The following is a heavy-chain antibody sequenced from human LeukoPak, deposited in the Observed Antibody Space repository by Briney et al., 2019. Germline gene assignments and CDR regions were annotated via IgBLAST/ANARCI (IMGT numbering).Heavy chain of an antibody. Sequence: SETLSLTCAVYGGSFSGYYWSWIRQPPGKGLEWIGEINHSGSTNYNPSLKSRVTISVDTSKNQFSLKLSSVTAADTAVYYCARGKKKRYYYDSSGYLVFDIWGQGTMVTVSS. CDR1: GGSFSGYY. V-gene: IGHV4-34*01. CDR3: ARGKKKRYYYDSSGYLVFDI. CDR2: INHSGST. D-gene: IGHD3-22*01. J-gene: IGHJ3*02.